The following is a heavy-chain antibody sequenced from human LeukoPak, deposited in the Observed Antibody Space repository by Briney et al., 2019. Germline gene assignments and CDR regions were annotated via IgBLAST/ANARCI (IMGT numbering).Heavy chain of an antibody. D-gene: IGHD2-21*02. CDR2: SGSGSST. CDR1: GFTFTNYA. J-gene: IGHJ3*02. V-gene: IGHV3-23*01. Sequence: GGSLRLSCAASGFTFTNYAMSWVRQAPGKGLEWVSTSGSGSSTYYADSVKGRFTISRDNSKNTLFLQMNSLRAEDTAVYYCAKDRRSSAYCGGDCYPDHAFDIWGQGTMVTVSS. CDR3: AKDRRSSAYCGGDCYPDHAFDI.